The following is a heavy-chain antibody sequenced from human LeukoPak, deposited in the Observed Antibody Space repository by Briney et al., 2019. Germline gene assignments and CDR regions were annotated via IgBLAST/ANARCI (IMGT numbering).Heavy chain of an antibody. CDR2: ISAYNGNT. Sequence: GASVKVSCKASGYTFTSYGISWVRQAPGQGLEWMGWISAYNGNTNYAQKLQGRVTMTTDTSTSTAYMELRSLRSDDTAVYYCARLTEPRELLGASLGYWGQGTLVTVSS. V-gene: IGHV1-18*01. J-gene: IGHJ4*02. CDR3: ARLTEPRELLGASLGY. CDR1: GYTFTSYG. D-gene: IGHD1-26*01.